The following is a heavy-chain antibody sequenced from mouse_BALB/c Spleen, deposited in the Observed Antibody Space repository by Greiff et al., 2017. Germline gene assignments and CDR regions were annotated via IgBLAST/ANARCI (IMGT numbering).Heavy chain of an antibody. V-gene: IGHV10-1*02. CDR3: ALSYAMDY. J-gene: IGHJ4*01. CDR1: GFTFNTYA. CDR2: IRSKSNNYAT. Sequence: EVHLVESGGGLVQPKGSLKLSCAASGFTFNTYAMNWVRQAPGKGLEWVARIRSKSNNYATYYADSVKVRFTISRDDSQSMLYLQMNNLKTEDTAMYYCALSYAMDYWGQGTSVTVSS.